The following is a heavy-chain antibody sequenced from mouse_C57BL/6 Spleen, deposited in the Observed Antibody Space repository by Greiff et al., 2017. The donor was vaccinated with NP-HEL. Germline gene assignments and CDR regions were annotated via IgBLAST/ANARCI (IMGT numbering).Heavy chain of an antibody. CDR2: IYPSDSET. Sequence: VQLQQPGAELVRPGSSVKLSCKASGYTFTSYWMDWVKQRPGQGLEWIGNIYPSDSETHYNQKFKDKATLTVDKSSSTAYMQLSSLTSEDSAVYYCARGYGYSYAMDYWGQGTSVTVSS. CDR3: ARGYGYSYAMDY. D-gene: IGHD2-2*01. CDR1: GYTFTSYW. J-gene: IGHJ4*01. V-gene: IGHV1-61*01.